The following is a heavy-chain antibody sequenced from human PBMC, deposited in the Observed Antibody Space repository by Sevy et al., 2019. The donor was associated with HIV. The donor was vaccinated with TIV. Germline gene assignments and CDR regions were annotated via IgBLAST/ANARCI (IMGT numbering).Heavy chain of an antibody. CDR3: ARDYNSGWRKFNLFDP. CDR1: GFTFSTYS. D-gene: IGHD6-19*01. Sequence: GGSLRLSCAASGFTFSTYSMNWVRQAPGKGLEWISSISSTSSYIDYAYSVKGRLTMYRDNDKNSLYLQMNNLRAEDTAVYYCARDYNSGWRKFNLFDPWGQGTLVTVSS. CDR2: ISSTSSYI. V-gene: IGHV3-21*01. J-gene: IGHJ5*02.